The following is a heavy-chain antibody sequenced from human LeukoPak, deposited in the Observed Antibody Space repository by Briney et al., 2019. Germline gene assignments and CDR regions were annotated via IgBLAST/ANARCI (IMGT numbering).Heavy chain of an antibody. CDR2: ISYDGSNK. CDR3: ARAYSSGWYYFDY. D-gene: IGHD6-19*01. CDR1: GFTFSSYA. V-gene: IGHV3-30-3*01. J-gene: IGHJ4*02. Sequence: GGSLRLSCSASGFTFSSYAMHWVRQAPGKGLEWVAVISYDGSNKYYADSVKGRFTISRDNSKNTLYLQMNSLRAEDTAVYYCARAYSSGWYYFDYWGQGTLVTVSS.